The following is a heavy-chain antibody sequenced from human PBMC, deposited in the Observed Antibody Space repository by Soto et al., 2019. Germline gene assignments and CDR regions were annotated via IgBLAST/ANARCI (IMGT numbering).Heavy chain of an antibody. CDR1: GFTFSSYW. Sequence: LRLSCAASGFTFSSYWMTWVRQAPGKGLEWVANIKEDGSEKYYVDSVKGRFTISRDNAKNSLYLQMNSLRAEDTAVYYCARDLYQLPTMRYYYYGMDVWGQGTTVTVSS. J-gene: IGHJ6*02. D-gene: IGHD2-2*01. CDR2: IKEDGSEK. V-gene: IGHV3-7*03. CDR3: ARDLYQLPTMRYYYYGMDV.